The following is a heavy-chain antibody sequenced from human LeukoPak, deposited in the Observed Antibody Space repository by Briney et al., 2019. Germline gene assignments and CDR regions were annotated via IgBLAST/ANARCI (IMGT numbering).Heavy chain of an antibody. J-gene: IGHJ4*02. Sequence: GGSLTLSCAASGFTLGSYVMTWVRQAPGKGLEWVSGISGSGDNKNYADSEKGRFTISKENNKNTLYLQVNSLRADNTAVYYWAKGFWNDGGIGFDYWGQGTLVTVSS. D-gene: IGHD1-1*01. CDR3: AKGFWNDGGIGFDY. CDR1: GFTLGSYV. CDR2: ISGSGDNK. V-gene: IGHV3-23*01.